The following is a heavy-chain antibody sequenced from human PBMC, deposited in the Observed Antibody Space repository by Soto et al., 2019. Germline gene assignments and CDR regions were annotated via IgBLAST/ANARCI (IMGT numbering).Heavy chain of an antibody. CDR1: GGSISSGGYY. J-gene: IGHJ5*02. CDR2: IYHSGST. CDR3: ARGPPFLP. Sequence: SETLSLTCAVSGGSISSGGYYWTWIRQHPGKGLEWIGYIYHSGSTYYNPSLKSRVTISVDRSKNQFSLKLSSVTAADTAVYYCARGPPFLPWGQGTLVTVSS. D-gene: IGHD3-3*02. V-gene: IGHV4-30-2*01.